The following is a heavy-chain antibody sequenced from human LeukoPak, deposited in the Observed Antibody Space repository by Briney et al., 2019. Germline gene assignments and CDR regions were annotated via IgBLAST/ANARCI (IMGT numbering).Heavy chain of an antibody. J-gene: IGHJ1*01. CDR2: INPNSGGT. Sequence: ASVKVSCKASGYTFTGYYMHWVRQAPGQGLEWMGWINPNSGGTNYAQKFQGRVTMTRDTSISTAYMELSRLRSDDTAVYYCARDRADGAHAEHWGQGTLVTVSS. CDR3: ARDRADGAHAEH. V-gene: IGHV1-2*02. D-gene: IGHD4-17*01. CDR1: GYTFTGYY.